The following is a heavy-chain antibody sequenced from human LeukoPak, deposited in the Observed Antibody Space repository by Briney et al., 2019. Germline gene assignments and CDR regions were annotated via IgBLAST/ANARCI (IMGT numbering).Heavy chain of an antibody. V-gene: IGHV4-39*01. CDR2: LYYSGWST. Sequence: SETLSLTCTVSGGSISSSYYYWGWVRQPPGKGLEWIVSLYYSGWSTYYNPSLKSRVTISVDTSKNQFSLKLISVTAADTAVYYCARLGCSSASCYPGNWGQGTLVTVSS. D-gene: IGHD2-2*01. CDR3: ARLGCSSASCYPGN. CDR1: GGSISSSYYY. J-gene: IGHJ4*02.